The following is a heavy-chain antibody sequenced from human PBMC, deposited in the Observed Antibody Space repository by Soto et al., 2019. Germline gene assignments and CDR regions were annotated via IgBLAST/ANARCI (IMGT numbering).Heavy chain of an antibody. CDR1: GFTFSSYE. CDR2: ISSSGSTK. V-gene: IGHV3-48*03. Sequence: GGSLRLSCEGSGFTFSSYEMNWVRQAPGKGLEWVSYISSSGSTKNYADSVKGRFTISRDNVKNSLYLQMNSLRAEDTAAYYCARVPRNFYYNGMDVWGQGTTVTVSS. CDR3: ARVPRNFYYNGMDV. J-gene: IGHJ6*02.